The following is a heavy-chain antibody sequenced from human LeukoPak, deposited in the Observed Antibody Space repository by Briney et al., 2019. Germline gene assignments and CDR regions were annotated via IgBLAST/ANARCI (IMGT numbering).Heavy chain of an antibody. D-gene: IGHD3-3*01. CDR1: VCSFSSYT. J-gene: IGHJ4*02. CDR3: AREEKYYDFWSGLESGQFDY. Sequence: SSVTLSCTCAVCSFSSYTISWGRQAPGHAVEWLGGIIPIFGTANYAQKFQGRVTITADESTSTAYMELSSLRSEDTAVYYCAREEKYYDFWSGLESGQFDYWGQGTLVTVSS. CDR2: IIPIFGTA. V-gene: IGHV1-69*01.